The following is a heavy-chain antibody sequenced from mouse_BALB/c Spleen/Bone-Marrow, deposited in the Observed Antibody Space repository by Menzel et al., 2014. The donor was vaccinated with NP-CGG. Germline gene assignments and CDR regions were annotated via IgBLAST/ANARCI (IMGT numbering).Heavy chain of an antibody. D-gene: IGHD3-3*01. CDR1: GYSITSGYT. J-gene: IGHJ4*01. CDR3: SKGTYAMDY. CDR2: IHYSGST. Sequence: EVQLQQSGPDLVKPSQSLSLTCTVTGYSITSGYTWHWIRQFPGNTLEWMGYIHYSGSTNYNPSLKSRISITRDTSKNQFFLQLNSVTTEDTATYFCSKGTYAMDYWGQGTSVTVSS. V-gene: IGHV3-1*02.